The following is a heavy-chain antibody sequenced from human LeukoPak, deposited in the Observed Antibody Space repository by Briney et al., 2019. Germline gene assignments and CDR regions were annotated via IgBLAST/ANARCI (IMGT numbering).Heavy chain of an antibody. Sequence: SETLSLTCAVYGGSFSGYYWSWIRQPPGKGLEWIGEINHSGSTNYNPSLKSRVTISVDTSKNQFSLKLSSVTAADTAVYYCARVLGYCSGGSCYGYFDYWGQGALVTVSS. J-gene: IGHJ4*02. CDR2: INHSGST. CDR1: GGSFSGYY. D-gene: IGHD2-15*01. CDR3: ARVLGYCSGGSCYGYFDY. V-gene: IGHV4-34*01.